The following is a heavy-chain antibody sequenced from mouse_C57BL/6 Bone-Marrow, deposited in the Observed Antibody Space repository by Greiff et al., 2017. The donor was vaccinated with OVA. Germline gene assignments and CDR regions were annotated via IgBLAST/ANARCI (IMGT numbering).Heavy chain of an antibody. CDR3: ARDSSGSGFAY. CDR1: GFTFSDYY. CDR2: INYDGSST. Sequence: EVKVVESEGGLVQPGSSMKLSCTASGFTFSDYYMAWVRQVPEKGLEWVANINYDGSSTYYLDSLKSRFIISRDNAKNILYLQMSSLKSEDTATYYCARDSSGSGFAYWGQGTLVTVSA. D-gene: IGHD3-2*02. V-gene: IGHV5-16*01. J-gene: IGHJ3*01.